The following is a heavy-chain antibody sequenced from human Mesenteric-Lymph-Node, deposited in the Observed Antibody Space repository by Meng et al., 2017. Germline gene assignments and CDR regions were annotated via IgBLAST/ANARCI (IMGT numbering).Heavy chain of an antibody. CDR1: GFTFDDYG. CDR3: ARDLEFGEGTTDY. D-gene: IGHD3-10*01. CDR2: INWNGGST. J-gene: IGHJ4*02. Sequence: GQLGGSGGGVVRPGGSRRLSCAASGFTFDDYGMSWVRQAPGKGLEWVSGINWNGGSTGYADSVKGRFTISRDNAKNSLYLQMNSLRAEDTALYHCARDLEFGEGTTDYWGQGTLVTVSS. V-gene: IGHV3-20*01.